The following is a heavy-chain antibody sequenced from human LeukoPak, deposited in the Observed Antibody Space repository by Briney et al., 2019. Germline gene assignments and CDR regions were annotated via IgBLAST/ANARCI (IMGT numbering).Heavy chain of an antibody. CDR2: ITGSGGNT. CDR1: GFTFNIYA. J-gene: IGHJ4*02. CDR3: AKGAYCSGGNCYLGDFDY. Sequence: GGSLRLSCAASGFTFNIYAMSWVRQAPGKGLEWVSVITGSGGNTFYADSVKGRFTISRDNSKNTLYLQMNSLRVEDTAVYYCAKGAYCSGGNCYLGDFDYWGQGTLVTVSS. V-gene: IGHV3-23*01. D-gene: IGHD2-15*01.